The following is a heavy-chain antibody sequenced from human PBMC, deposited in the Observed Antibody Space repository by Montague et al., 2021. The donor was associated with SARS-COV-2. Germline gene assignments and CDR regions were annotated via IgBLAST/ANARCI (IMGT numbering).Heavy chain of an antibody. CDR1: GFTFSSYA. D-gene: IGHD3-10*01. Sequence: SLRLSCAASGFTFSSYAMHWVRQAPGKGLEWVAVISYDGSNKYYADSVKGRFTISRDNSKNTLYLQMNGLRAEDTAVYYCARLHFDDPYYYGSGNLQLFDYWGQGTLVTVSS. V-gene: IGHV3-30-3*01. CDR3: ARLHFDDPYYYGSGNLQLFDY. J-gene: IGHJ4*02. CDR2: ISYDGSNK.